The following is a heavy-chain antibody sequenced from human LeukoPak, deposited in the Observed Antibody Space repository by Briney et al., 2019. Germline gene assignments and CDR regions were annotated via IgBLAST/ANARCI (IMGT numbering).Heavy chain of an antibody. Sequence: PGGSLRLSCAASGFTVSSNYMGWVRQAPGKGLEWVSVLYRGGNTYYADSVKGRFTIPRDNSKNTLYLQMNSLRAEDTAVYYCATSPATGNIYFDLWGRGTLVTVSS. J-gene: IGHJ2*01. CDR1: GFTVSSNY. D-gene: IGHD6-13*01. CDR2: LYRGGNT. V-gene: IGHV3-66*01. CDR3: ATSPATGNIYFDL.